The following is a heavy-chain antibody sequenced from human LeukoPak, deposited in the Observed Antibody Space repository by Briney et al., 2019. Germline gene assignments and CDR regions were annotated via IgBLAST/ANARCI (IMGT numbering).Heavy chain of an antibody. V-gene: IGHV3-30*03. D-gene: IGHD4-17*01. CDR3: ATCYNDDYGYFQH. CDR2: ISYDGSNK. CDR1: GFTFSSYG. Sequence: PGRSLRLSCAASGFTFSSYGMHWVRQAPGKGLEWVAVISYDGSNKYYADSVKGRFTISRDNSKNTLYLQMNSLRAEDTAVYYCATCYNDDYGYFQHWGQGTLVTVSS. J-gene: IGHJ1*01.